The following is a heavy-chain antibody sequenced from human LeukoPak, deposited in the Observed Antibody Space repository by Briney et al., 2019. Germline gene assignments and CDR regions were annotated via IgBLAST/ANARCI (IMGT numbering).Heavy chain of an antibody. CDR3: ARDSTKHYFYGMDV. CDR2: INWNGGST. V-gene: IGHV3-20*01. Sequence: GGSLRLSCAASGFTFDDYGMSWVRQAPGKGLEWVSGINWNGGSTGYADSVKGRFTISRDNAKNSLYLQMNSLRVEDTALYHCARDSTKHYFYGMDVWGQGTTVTVSS. J-gene: IGHJ6*02. CDR1: GFTFDDYG. D-gene: IGHD2-8*01.